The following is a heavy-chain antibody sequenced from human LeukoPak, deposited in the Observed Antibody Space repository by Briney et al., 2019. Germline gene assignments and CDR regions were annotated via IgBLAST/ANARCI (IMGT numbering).Heavy chain of an antibody. CDR2: IYSGGST. J-gene: IGHJ4*02. V-gene: IGHV3-66*01. CDR3: ARDLWNSVYDY. D-gene: IGHD5/OR15-5a*01. Sequence: GGSLRLSCAASGFTVSSNYMSWVRQAPGKGLEWVSVIYSGGSTYYADSVKGRFTISRDNSKNTLYLQMNSLRAEDTAVYYCARDLWNSVYDYWGQGTLVTVSS. CDR1: GFTVSSNY.